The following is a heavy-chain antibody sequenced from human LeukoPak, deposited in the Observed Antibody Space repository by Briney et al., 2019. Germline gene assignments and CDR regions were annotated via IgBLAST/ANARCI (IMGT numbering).Heavy chain of an antibody. Sequence: GGSLRPSCAASGFTFSSYNMNWVRQAPGKGLEWVSYIRSSSTTIYYADSVKGRFTISRDNAKNSLFLQMDSLRAEDTAMYYCARGVHGSWLSFDYWGQGTLVTVSS. J-gene: IGHJ4*02. CDR2: IRSSSTTI. CDR3: ARGVHGSWLSFDY. V-gene: IGHV3-48*04. CDR1: GFTFSSYN. D-gene: IGHD6-13*01.